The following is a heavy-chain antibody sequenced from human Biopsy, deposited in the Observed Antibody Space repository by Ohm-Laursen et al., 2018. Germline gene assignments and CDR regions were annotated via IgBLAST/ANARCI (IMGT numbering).Heavy chain of an antibody. D-gene: IGHD3-3*01. CDR1: GYSFTNYW. CDR2: IYPGDSDT. V-gene: IGHV5-51*01. Sequence: GESLKISCKGSGYSFTNYWIGWVRQMPGKGLEWMGLIYPGDSDTRYSPSFQGQVTISVDKSISTAYVQWNSLKASDTAMYYCAKHGGLGDFWSGYPLDAFDLWGPGTMVTVSP. CDR3: AKHGGLGDFWSGYPLDAFDL. J-gene: IGHJ3*01.